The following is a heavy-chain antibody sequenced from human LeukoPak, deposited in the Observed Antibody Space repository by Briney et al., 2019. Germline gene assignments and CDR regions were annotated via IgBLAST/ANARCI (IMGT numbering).Heavy chain of an antibody. CDR1: GVTFSSHW. V-gene: IGHV3-74*01. CDR2: INSDGSSI. J-gene: IGHJ4*02. D-gene: IGHD4-23*01. Sequence: GGSLRLSCAASGVTFSSHWMHSGRHAPGKGLVWVSRINSDGSSISYADSVKGRFTISRDNAKNTLYLQMNSLRAEDTAVYYCARDPHHYHGNPHDFWGQGTRVTVSS. CDR3: ARDPHHYHGNPHDF.